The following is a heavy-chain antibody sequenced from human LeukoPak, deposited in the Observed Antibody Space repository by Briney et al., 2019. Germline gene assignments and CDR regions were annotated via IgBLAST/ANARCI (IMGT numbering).Heavy chain of an antibody. D-gene: IGHD3-3*01. CDR2: ISSSSSYI. J-gene: IGHJ5*02. CDR3: AGGRWERITIFGVVTHPYSNWFDP. CDR1: GFTFSSYS. V-gene: IGHV3-21*01. Sequence: GGSLRLSCAASGFTFSSYSMNWVRQAPGNGLEWVSSISSSSSYIYYADSVKGRFTISRDNAKNSLYLQMNSLRAEDTAVYYCAGGRWERITIFGVVTHPYSNWFDPWGQGTLVTVSS.